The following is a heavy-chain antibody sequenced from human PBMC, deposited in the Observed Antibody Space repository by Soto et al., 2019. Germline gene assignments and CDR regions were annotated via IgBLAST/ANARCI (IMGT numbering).Heavy chain of an antibody. D-gene: IGHD3-22*01. Sequence: GGSLRLSCAASGFTFSSYSMNWVRQASGKGLEWVGRIRSKANSYATAYAASVKGRFTISRDDSKNTAYLQMNSLKTEDTAVYYCTRPPHYYDSSGYYYYGMDVWGQGTTVTVSS. CDR1: GFTFSSYS. CDR2: IRSKANSYAT. CDR3: TRPPHYYDSSGYYYYGMDV. V-gene: IGHV3-73*01. J-gene: IGHJ6*02.